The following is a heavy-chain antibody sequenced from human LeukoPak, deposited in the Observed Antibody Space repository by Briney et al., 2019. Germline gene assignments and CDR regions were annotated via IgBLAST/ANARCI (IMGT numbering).Heavy chain of an antibody. J-gene: IGHJ2*01. CDR2: ISWNSGSI. CDR3: VTTWGAHYWYFDL. Sequence: GGSLRLSCAASGFTFDDYAMHWVRQAPGKGLEWVSGISWNSGSIGYADSVKGRFTISRDNAKNSLYLQMNSLRAEDTAVYYCVTTWGAHYWYFDLWGRGALVTVSS. V-gene: IGHV3-9*01. CDR1: GFTFDDYA. D-gene: IGHD1-26*01.